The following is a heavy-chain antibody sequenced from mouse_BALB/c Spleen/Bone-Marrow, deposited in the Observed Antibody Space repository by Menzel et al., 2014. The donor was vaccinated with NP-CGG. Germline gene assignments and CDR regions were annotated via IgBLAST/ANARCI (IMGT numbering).Heavy chain of an antibody. CDR1: GYAFXSYN. CDR2: IDPYNGGT. J-gene: IGHJ3*01. D-gene: IGHD4-1*01. V-gene: IGHV1S135*01. CDR3: ARIGIGNIGGAY. Sequence: EVQLVESGPELVKPGASVKVSCKASGYAFXSYNMYWVKQSHGKSLEWIGYIDPYNGGTSYNQKFKGKATLTVDKSSSTAYMHLNSLTSEDSAVYYCARIGIGNIGGAYWGQGTLVTVSA.